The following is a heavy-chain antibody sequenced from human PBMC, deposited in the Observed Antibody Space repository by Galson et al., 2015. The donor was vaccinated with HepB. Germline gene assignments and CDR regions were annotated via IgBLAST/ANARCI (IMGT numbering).Heavy chain of an antibody. D-gene: IGHD5-18*01. CDR3: ASRGYSYGYGYYFDY. CDR1: GGSISSSSYY. J-gene: IGHJ4*02. Sequence: CTVSGGSISSSSYYWGWIRQPPGKGLEWIGSIYYSGSTYYNPSLKSRVTISVDTSKNQFSLKLSSVTAADTAVYYCASRGYSYGYGYYFDYWGQGTLVTVSS. CDR2: IYYSGST. V-gene: IGHV4-39*01.